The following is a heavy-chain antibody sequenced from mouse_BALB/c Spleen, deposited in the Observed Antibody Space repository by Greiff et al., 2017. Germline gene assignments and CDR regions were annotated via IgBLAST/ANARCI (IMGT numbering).Heavy chain of an antibody. CDR1: GFSLTSYG. J-gene: IGHJ3*01. D-gene: IGHD2-2*01. CDR3: AIYGYDEAAWFAY. V-gene: IGHV2-9*02. CDR2: IWAGGST. Sequence: VQLQESGPGLVAPSQSLSITCTVSGFSLTSYGVHWVRQPPGKGLEWLGVIWAGGSTNYNSALMSRLSISKDNSKSQVFLKMNSLQTDDTAMYYCAIYGYDEAAWFAYWGQGTLVTVSA.